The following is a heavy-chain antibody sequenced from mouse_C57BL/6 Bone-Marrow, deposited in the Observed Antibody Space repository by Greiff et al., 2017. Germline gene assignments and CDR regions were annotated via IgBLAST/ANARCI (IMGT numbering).Heavy chain of an antibody. Sequence: VKLQASGPGLVQPSQSLSITCTVSGFSLTSYGVHWVRQSPGKGLEWLGVIWSGGSTDSNAAFISRLSISKDNSKSQVFFKMNSLQADDTAIYYCARNRRNLLYAMDYWGQGTSVTVSS. V-gene: IGHV2-2*01. J-gene: IGHJ4*01. CDR2: IWSGGST. CDR1: GFSLTSYG. CDR3: ARNRRNLLYAMDY. D-gene: IGHD2-1*01.